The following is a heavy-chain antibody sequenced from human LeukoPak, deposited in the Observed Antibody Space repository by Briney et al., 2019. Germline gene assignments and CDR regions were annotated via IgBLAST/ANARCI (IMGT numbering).Heavy chain of an antibody. CDR2: IYSGGST. V-gene: IGHV3-66*02. CDR3: ARESGPYGSGRGIFDY. CDR1: GFTVSSNC. Sequence: GGSLRLSCAASGFTVSSNCMSWVRQAPGKGLEWVSVIYSGGSTYYADSVKGRFTISRDNSKSTLYLQMNSLRAEDTAVYYCARESGPYGSGRGIFDYWGQGTLVTVSS. D-gene: IGHD3-10*01. J-gene: IGHJ4*02.